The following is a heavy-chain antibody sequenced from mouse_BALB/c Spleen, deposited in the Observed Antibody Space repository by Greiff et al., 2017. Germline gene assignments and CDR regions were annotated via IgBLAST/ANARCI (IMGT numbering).Heavy chain of an antibody. V-gene: IGHV3-2*02. CDR2: ISYSGST. CDR1: GYSITSDYA. J-gene: IGHJ3*01. CDR3: ARSGDWFAY. Sequence: EVQLVESGPGLVKPSQSLSLTCTVTGYSITSDYAWNWIRQFPGNKLEWMGYISYSGSTSYNPSLKSRISITRDTSKNQFFLQLNSVTTEDTATYYCARSGDWFAYWGQGTLVTVSA. D-gene: IGHD3-2*02.